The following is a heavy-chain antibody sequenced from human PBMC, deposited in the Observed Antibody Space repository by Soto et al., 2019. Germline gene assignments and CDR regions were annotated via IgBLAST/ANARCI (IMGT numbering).Heavy chain of an antibody. CDR2: IFYSGTT. CDR1: GDSISSADSY. J-gene: IGHJ6*02. CDR3: ARDLWVEPELYYYGVDV. V-gene: IGHV4-30-4*01. D-gene: IGHD1-1*01. Sequence: TSETLSLTCTVSGDSISSADSYWSWIRQTPGKGLEWIGHIFYSGTTYYNPYLKSRLTISVDTSKNHFSLRLTSVTAADTAVYYCARDLWVEPELYYYGVDVWGQGTTVTVSS.